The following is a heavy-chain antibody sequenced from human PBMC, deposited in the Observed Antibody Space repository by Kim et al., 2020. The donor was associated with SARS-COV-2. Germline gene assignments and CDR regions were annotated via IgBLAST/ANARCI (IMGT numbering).Heavy chain of an antibody. J-gene: IGHJ3*01. CDR2: VFYTGNT. D-gene: IGHD6-25*01. CDR1: GGSISSYY. V-gene: IGHV4-59*01. CDR3: ARIPPGRPGGNRAFDV. Sequence: SETLSLTCTVSGGSISSYYWNWIRQPPGKGLEWIGYVFYTGNTNYNPSLESRITISVDTSKTQFSLHLTSVTAADTAAYYCARIPPGRPGGNRAFDVWG.